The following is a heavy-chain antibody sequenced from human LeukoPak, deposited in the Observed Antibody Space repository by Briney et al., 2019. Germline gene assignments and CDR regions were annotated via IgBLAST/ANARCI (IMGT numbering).Heavy chain of an antibody. CDR3: ARRRDGYNYAFDV. D-gene: IGHD5-24*01. Sequence: GESMKISCKGSGYGFTSYWIGWVRQMPGKGLEWMGIIYPGDSDTRYSPSFQGQVTISADKSISTAYLQWSSLKASDTAMYYCARRRDGYNYAFDVWGQGTMVTVSS. V-gene: IGHV5-51*01. CDR1: GYGFTSYW. CDR2: IYPGDSDT. J-gene: IGHJ3*01.